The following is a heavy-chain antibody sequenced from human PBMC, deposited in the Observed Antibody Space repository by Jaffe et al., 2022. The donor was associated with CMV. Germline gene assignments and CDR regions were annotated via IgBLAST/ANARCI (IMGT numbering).Heavy chain of an antibody. CDR2: ISAYNGNT. CDR1: GYTFTSYG. Sequence: QVQLVQSGAEVKKPGASVKVSCKASGYTFTSYGISWVRQAPGQGLEWMGWISAYNGNTNYAQKLQGRVTMTTDTSTSTAYMELRSLRSDDTAVYYCARALEYYDFWSGYYSRAHYYYGMDVWGQGTTVTVSS. D-gene: IGHD3-3*01. CDR3: ARALEYYDFWSGYYSRAHYYYGMDV. V-gene: IGHV1-18*01. J-gene: IGHJ6*02.